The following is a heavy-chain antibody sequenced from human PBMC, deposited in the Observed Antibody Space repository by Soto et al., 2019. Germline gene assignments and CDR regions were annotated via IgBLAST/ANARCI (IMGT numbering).Heavy chain of an antibody. V-gene: IGHV4-30-4*01. D-gene: IGHD6-6*01. Sequence: SETLSLTCTVSGGSISSGDCYWSWIRQPPGKGLEWIGYIYYSGSTYYNPSLKSRVTISVDTSKNQFSLKLSSVTAADTAVYYCAKERPDGARLDPWGQGTLVTVSS. J-gene: IGHJ5*02. CDR3: AKERPDGARLDP. CDR2: IYYSGST. CDR1: GGSISSGDCY.